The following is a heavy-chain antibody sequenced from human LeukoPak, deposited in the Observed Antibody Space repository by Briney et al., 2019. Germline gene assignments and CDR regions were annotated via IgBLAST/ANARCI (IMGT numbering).Heavy chain of an antibody. V-gene: IGHV3-11*06. CDR1: GFTFSDYY. D-gene: IGHD6-19*01. J-gene: IGHJ3*02. Sequence: GGSLRLSCAASGFTFSDYYMSWIRQAPGKGLEWVSYISSNSSYTNYADSVKGRFTISRDNAKNSLYLQMNSLRAEDTAVYYCARAVAGTGDAFDIWGQGTMVTVSS. CDR2: ISSNSSYT. CDR3: ARAVAGTGDAFDI.